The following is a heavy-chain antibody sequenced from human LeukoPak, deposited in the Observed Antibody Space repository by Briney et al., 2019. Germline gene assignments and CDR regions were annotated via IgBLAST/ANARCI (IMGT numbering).Heavy chain of an antibody. CDR2: IGTAGDT. CDR3: ARAPLGGYGPWY. CDR1: GFTFSSYS. V-gene: IGHV3-13*01. J-gene: IGHJ4*02. D-gene: IGHD3-22*01. Sequence: GGSLRLSCAASGFTFSSYSMNWVRQATGKGLEWVSAIGTAGDTYYPGSVKGRFTISRENAKNSLYLQINSLRAGDTAVYYCARAPLGGYGPWYWGQGTLVTVSS.